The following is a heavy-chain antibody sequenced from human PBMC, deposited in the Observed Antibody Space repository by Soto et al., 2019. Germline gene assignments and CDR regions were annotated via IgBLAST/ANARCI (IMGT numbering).Heavy chain of an antibody. CDR3: ARDEARVVIGDYYYVMDV. CDR1: GGTFSSYA. V-gene: IGHV1-69*01. Sequence: QVQLVQSGAEVKKPGSSVKVSCKASGGTFSSYAISWVRQAAGQGLEWMGGSIPIFGTANYAQKFQGRVTITADESTSTAYMGLSSLRSEDTAVYYCARDEARVVIGDYYYVMDVWGQETTVTVSS. D-gene: IGHD3-10*01. CDR2: SIPIFGTA. J-gene: IGHJ6*02.